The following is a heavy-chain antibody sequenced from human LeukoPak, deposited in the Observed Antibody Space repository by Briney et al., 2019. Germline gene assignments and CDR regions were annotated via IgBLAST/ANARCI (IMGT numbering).Heavy chain of an antibody. CDR1: GFTFDDYA. CDR2: ISWNSGSI. V-gene: IGHV3-9*01. D-gene: IGHD6-13*01. J-gene: IGHJ1*01. CDR3: AKASSSWYGNFQH. Sequence: GGSLRLSCAASGFTFDDYAMHWVRQAPGKGLEWVSGISWNSGSIGYADSVKGRFTISRDNAKNSLYLQMNSLRAEDTALYYCAKASSSWYGNFQHWGQGTLVTVSS.